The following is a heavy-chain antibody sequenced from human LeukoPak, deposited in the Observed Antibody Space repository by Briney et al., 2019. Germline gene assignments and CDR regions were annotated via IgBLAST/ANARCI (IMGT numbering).Heavy chain of an antibody. Sequence: SETLSLTCTVSGGSISSGGYYWSWIRQHPGKGLEWIGYIYYSGSTYYNPSLKSRVTISVDTSKNQFSLKLSSVTAADTAVYYCARANYCSGGSCGKSYYFDYWGQGTLVTVSS. J-gene: IGHJ4*02. CDR1: GGSISSGGYY. CDR2: IYYSGST. D-gene: IGHD2-15*01. V-gene: IGHV4-31*03. CDR3: ARANYCSGGSCGKSYYFDY.